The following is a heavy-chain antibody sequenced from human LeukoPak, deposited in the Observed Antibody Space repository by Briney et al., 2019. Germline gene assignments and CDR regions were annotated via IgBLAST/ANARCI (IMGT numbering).Heavy chain of an antibody. J-gene: IGHJ6*02. V-gene: IGHV1-24*01. Sequence: ASVNVSCKVSGYTLTELSMHWVRQAPGKGLEWMGGFDPEDGETIYAQKFQGRVTMTEDTSTDTAYMELSSLRSEDTAVYYCATETVTSPYYYYGMDVWGQGTTVTVSS. D-gene: IGHD4-17*01. CDR2: FDPEDGET. CDR1: GYTLTELS. CDR3: ATETVTSPYYYYGMDV.